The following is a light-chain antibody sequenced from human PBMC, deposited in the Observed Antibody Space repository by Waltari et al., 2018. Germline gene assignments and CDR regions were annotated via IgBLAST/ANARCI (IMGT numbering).Light chain of an antibody. J-gene: IGLJ2*01. V-gene: IGLV2-8*01. CDR2: EVS. CDR1: SSASGAYDH. Sequence: QPALTQPPSASGSPGQSVTISSTGTSSASGAYDHLPRYQHHPGTAPKLLISEVSKRPAGVPDRFSGSRSGNTASLTVSGLQAEDEADYYCSSYAGSNNLVFGGGTKLTVL. CDR3: SSYAGSNNLV.